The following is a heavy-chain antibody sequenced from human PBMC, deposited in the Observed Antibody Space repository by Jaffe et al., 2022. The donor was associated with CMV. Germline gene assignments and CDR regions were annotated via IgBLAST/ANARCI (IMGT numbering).Heavy chain of an antibody. CDR2: ISSSSSTI. Sequence: EVQLVESGGGLVQPGGSLRLSCAASGFTFSSYSMNWVRQAPGKGLEWVSYISSSSSTIYYADSVKGRFTISRDNAKNSLYLQMNSLRDEDTAVYYCARDRLDYPDYYYYYYGMDVWGQGTTVTVSS. CDR3: ARDRLDYPDYYYYYYGMDV. CDR1: GFTFSSYS. V-gene: IGHV3-48*02. D-gene: IGHD3-16*01. J-gene: IGHJ6*02.